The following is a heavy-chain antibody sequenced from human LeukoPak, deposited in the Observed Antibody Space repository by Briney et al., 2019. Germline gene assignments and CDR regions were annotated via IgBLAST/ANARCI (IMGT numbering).Heavy chain of an antibody. D-gene: IGHD3-22*01. V-gene: IGHV4-39*01. Sequence: PSETLSLTCTVSGGSISSGSYYWGWIRQPPGKGLEWIGSMLYSGSTYYKPSLKSRVTLSVDTSKNQFSLKLSSVTAADTAVYYCAHYYDSRGYYLGYWGQGTLVTVSS. CDR3: AHYYDSRGYYLGY. CDR1: GGSISSGSYY. J-gene: IGHJ4*02. CDR2: MLYSGST.